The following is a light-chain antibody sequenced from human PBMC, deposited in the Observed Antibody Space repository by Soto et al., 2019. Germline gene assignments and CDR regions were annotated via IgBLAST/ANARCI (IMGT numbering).Light chain of an antibody. CDR3: QQYNNWPPRYT. Sequence: EIVMTQSPATLSVFPGERATLSCRASQSVSNKLAWYQQKPGQAARLLIYGASTRATGIPARFSGSGSGTEFTLTISSLQSEDFAVYYCQQYNNWPPRYTFGQGTKLEI. CDR1: QSVSNK. J-gene: IGKJ2*01. V-gene: IGKV3-15*01. CDR2: GAS.